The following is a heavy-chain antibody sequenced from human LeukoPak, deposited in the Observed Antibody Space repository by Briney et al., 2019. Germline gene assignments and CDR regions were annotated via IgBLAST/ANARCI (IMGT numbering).Heavy chain of an antibody. CDR1: GFTFSSYA. V-gene: IGHV3-30-3*01. CDR2: ISYDGSNK. D-gene: IGHD3-10*01. J-gene: IGHJ3*02. CDR3: ARIRGDAFDI. Sequence: GGSLRLSCAASGFTFSSYAMHWVRQAPGKGLEWVAVISYDGSNKYYADSVKGRFTISRDNSKNTLYLQMNSLRAEDTAVYYCARIRGDAFDIWGQGTMVTVSS.